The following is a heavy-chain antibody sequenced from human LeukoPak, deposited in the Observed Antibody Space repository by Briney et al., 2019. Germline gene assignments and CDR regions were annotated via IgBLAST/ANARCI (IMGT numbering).Heavy chain of an antibody. J-gene: IGHJ6*03. D-gene: IGHD2-8*01. V-gene: IGHV3-74*01. CDR1: GFTFSNYW. CDR2: IKTDGSRT. CDR3: AKDRCSNGIGCYYYYMDV. Sequence: GGSLRLSCVASGFTFSNYWMHWVRQAPGKGLVWVSRIKTDGSRTNYADSVKGRFSISRDSSKNILYLQMNSLRAEDTAMYYCAKDRCSNGIGCYYYYMDVWGKGTTVTISS.